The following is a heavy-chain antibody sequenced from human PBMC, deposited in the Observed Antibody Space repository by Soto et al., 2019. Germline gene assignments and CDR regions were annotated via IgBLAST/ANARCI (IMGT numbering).Heavy chain of an antibody. CDR1: GGTFSSYA. V-gene: IGHV1-69*12. CDR3: ARAGPDCSGGSCYSLDY. D-gene: IGHD2-15*01. CDR2: IIPIFGTA. J-gene: IGHJ4*02. Sequence: QVQLVQSGAEVKKPGSSVKVSCKASGGTFSSYAISWVRQAPGQGLEWMGGIIPIFGTANYAQKFQGRVTITADESTSTAYMELRSLRSEDTAVYYCARAGPDCSGGSCYSLDYWGQGTLVTVSS.